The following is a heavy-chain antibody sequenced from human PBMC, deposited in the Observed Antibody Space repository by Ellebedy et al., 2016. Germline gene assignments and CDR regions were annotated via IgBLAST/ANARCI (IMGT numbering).Heavy chain of an antibody. CDR3: ARGGDIVVVASYAFDI. CDR2: INHSGST. V-gene: IGHV4-34*01. CDR1: GGSFSGYY. J-gene: IGHJ3*02. Sequence: SETLSLXXAVYGGSFSGYYWSWIRQPPGKGLEWIGEINHSGSTNYNPSLKSRVTISVDTSKNQFSLKLSSVTAADTAVYYCARGGDIVVVASYAFDIWGQGTMVTVSS. D-gene: IGHD2-2*01.